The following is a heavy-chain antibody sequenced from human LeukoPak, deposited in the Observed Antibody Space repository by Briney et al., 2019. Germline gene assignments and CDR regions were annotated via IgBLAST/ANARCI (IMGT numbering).Heavy chain of an antibody. D-gene: IGHD3-9*01. V-gene: IGHV3-11*01. CDR3: ARSIGLTGGGVDV. CDR2: ITNGGSTI. Sequence: PGGSLRLSCAASGFTFSDYNMNWVRQAPGKGLEWVSYITNGGSTIHHADSVKGRFTISRDNAKKTLYLQMNSLRAEDMAVYYCARSIGLTGGGVDVWGQGTTVTVSS. J-gene: IGHJ6*02. CDR1: GFTFSDYN.